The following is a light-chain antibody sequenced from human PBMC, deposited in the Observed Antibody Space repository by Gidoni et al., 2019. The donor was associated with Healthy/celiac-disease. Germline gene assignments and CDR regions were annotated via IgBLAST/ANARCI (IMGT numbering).Light chain of an antibody. V-gene: IGKV1-39*01. J-gene: IGKJ4*01. CDR3: QQSYSTPLT. CDR2: AAS. Sequence: DIQMTQSPSSLSASVGDRITIACRASQIIRSYLIWYQQKSGKAHKLLIYAASSLQSGVPSRFSCSGSATDFPLTISSLQPEDFSTYYCQQSYSTPLTFGGGTKVEIK. CDR1: QIIRSY.